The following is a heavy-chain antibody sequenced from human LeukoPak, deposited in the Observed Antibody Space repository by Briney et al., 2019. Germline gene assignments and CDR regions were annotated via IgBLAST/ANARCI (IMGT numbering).Heavy chain of an antibody. CDR1: EFTFSSYG. Sequence: GGSLRLSCVASEFTFSSYGMHWVRQAPGKGLEWVAYIRYDGSDRYYADSVKGRFTISRDNAKNSLYLQMNSLRAEDTAVYYCARDRDSSSWYDYWGQGTLVTVSS. CDR3: ARDRDSSSWYDY. CDR2: IRYDGSDR. D-gene: IGHD6-13*01. J-gene: IGHJ4*02. V-gene: IGHV3-30*02.